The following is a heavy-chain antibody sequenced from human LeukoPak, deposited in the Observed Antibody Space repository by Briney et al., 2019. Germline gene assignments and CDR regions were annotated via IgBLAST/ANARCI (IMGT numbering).Heavy chain of an antibody. V-gene: IGHV4-59*01. J-gene: IGHJ4*02. CDR1: GGSISSYY. D-gene: IGHD3-22*01. Sequence: SETLSLTCTVSGGSISSYYWSWIRQPPGKGLEWIGYISYSGSTNYNPSLKSRVTISVDTSKNQFSLKLSSLTAADTAVYYYARDGDYYDSSGYCIDYWGQGALVTVSS. CDR3: ARDGDYYDSSGYCIDY. CDR2: ISYSGST.